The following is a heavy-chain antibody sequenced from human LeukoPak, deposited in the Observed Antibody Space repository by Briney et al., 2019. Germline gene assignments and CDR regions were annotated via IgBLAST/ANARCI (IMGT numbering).Heavy chain of an antibody. D-gene: IGHD3-10*01. J-gene: IGHJ4*02. CDR1: GFTFSSYA. CDR2: ISGSGGST. Sequence: GGSLRLSCAASGFTFSSYAMSWVRQAPGKGLEWVSGISGSGGSTYYADSVKGRFTISRDNSKNTLYLQMNTLRAEDTAVYYCAKDYSGSGNYYNPFDYWGQGTLVTVSS. CDR3: AKDYSGSGNYYNPFDY. V-gene: IGHV3-23*01.